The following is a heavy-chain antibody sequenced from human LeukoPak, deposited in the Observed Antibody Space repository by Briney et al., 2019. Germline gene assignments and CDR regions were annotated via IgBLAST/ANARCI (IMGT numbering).Heavy chain of an antibody. Sequence: PGRSLRLSCAASGFTFDDYAMHWVRQAPGKGLEWVSGISWNSGSIGYADSVKGRFTISRDNAKNSLYLQMNSLRAEDTALYYCAKDLQPGGGPDYFDYWGQGTLVTVSS. CDR3: AKDLQPGGGPDYFDY. J-gene: IGHJ4*02. D-gene: IGHD1-14*01. V-gene: IGHV3-9*01. CDR2: ISWNSGSI. CDR1: GFTFDDYA.